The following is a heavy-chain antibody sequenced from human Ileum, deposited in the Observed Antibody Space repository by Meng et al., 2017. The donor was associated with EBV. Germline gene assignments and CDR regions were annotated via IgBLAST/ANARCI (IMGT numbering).Heavy chain of an antibody. D-gene: IGHD3-9*01. CDR1: CGSVISNNW. Sequence: QLPLQHSRPRLLKPSCARPRPRAVSCGSVISNNWWSLVPPPPGKGLELIGEIFHIGSTNNSPSLKSRVTISVDNSKNQFSLSLTSVTAADTAIYYCAKVSLTGTFYDHWGQGILVTVSS. J-gene: IGHJ4*02. V-gene: IGHV4-4*02. CDR2: IFHIGST. CDR3: AKVSLTGTFYDH.